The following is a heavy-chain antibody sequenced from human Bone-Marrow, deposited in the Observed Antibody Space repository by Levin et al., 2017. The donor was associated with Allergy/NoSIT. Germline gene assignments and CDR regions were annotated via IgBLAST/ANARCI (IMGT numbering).Heavy chain of an antibody. CDR1: GGSIRGSKW. J-gene: IGHJ4*02. V-gene: IGHV4-4*02. CDR2: IYHSGSA. CDR3: TRGDGSVLDF. Sequence: SQTLSLTCAVSGGSIRGSKWWSWVRQSPEKGLEWIGEIYHSGSANYRPSLRSRVTILVDNFKNEFSLKVNSVTAADTAVYYCTRGDGSVLDFWGQGILVIVSS. D-gene: IGHD3-10*01.